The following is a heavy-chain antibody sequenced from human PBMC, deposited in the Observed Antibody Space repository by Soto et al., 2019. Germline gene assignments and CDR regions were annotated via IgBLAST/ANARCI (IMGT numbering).Heavy chain of an antibody. V-gene: IGHV3-13*01. D-gene: IGHD5-12*01. CDR3: ARAWKYSGYDPSRWGTRTYYYYYMDV. CDR2: IGTAGDT. CDR1: GFTFSSYD. J-gene: IGHJ6*03. Sequence: PGGSLRLSCAASGFTFSSYDMHWVRQATGKGLEWVSAIGTAGDTYYPGSVKGRFTISRENAKNSLYLQMNSLRAGDTAVYYCARAWKYSGYDPSRWGTRTYYYYYMDVLGKGTTVTVSS.